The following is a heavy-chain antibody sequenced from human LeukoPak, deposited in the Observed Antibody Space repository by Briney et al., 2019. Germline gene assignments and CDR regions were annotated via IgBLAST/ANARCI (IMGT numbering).Heavy chain of an antibody. CDR2: ISSSGSTI. J-gene: IGHJ4*02. D-gene: IGHD3-22*01. Sequence: SGGSLRLSCAASGFTFSSYEMNWVRQAPGKGLEWVSYISSSGSTIYYADSVKGRFTISRDNAKNSLYLQMNSLRAEDTAVYYCARDPPYYDSSGSKEFDYWGQGTLVTVSS. CDR1: GFTFSSYE. CDR3: ARDPPYYDSSGSKEFDY. V-gene: IGHV3-48*03.